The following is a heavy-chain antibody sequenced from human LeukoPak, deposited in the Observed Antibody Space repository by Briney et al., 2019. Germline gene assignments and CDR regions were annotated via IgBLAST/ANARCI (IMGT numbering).Heavy chain of an antibody. J-gene: IGHJ4*02. CDR1: GFTFSGFW. Sequence: PGGSLRLSCAASGFTFSGFWMSWVRQAPGKGLEWLANIKPDGSDKSYADSVKGRFTISRDNSKNTLYLQMNSLRVEDTAVYYCAKDEGGSIDYWGQGTLVTVSS. D-gene: IGHD3-10*01. CDR3: AKDEGGSIDY. CDR2: IKPDGSDK. V-gene: IGHV3-7*01.